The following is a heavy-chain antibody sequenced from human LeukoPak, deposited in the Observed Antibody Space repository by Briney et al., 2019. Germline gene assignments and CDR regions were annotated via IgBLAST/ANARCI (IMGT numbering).Heavy chain of an antibody. Sequence: SETLSLTCTVSGGSISSYYWSWIRQPPGKGLEWIGYIYYSGSTNYNPSLKSRVTISVDTSKNQFSLKLSSVTAADTAVYYYARDTGVGDIDYWGQGTLVTVSS. CDR1: GGSISSYY. D-gene: IGHD3-16*02. CDR2: IYYSGST. J-gene: IGHJ4*02. V-gene: IGHV4-59*01. CDR3: ARDTGVGDIDY.